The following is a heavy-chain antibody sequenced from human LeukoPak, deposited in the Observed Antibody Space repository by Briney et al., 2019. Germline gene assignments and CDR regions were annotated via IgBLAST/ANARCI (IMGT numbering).Heavy chain of an antibody. CDR3: ARECRKSLPFDY. Sequence: SQTLSLTCAVSGGSISSGGYSWSWIRQPPGKGLEWIGYIYYSGSTYYNPSLKSRVTISVDTSKNQFSLKLSSVTAADTAVYYCARECRKSLPFDYWGQGTLVTVSS. CDR2: IYYSGST. D-gene: IGHD1-14*01. CDR1: GGSISSGGYS. V-gene: IGHV4-30-4*07. J-gene: IGHJ4*02.